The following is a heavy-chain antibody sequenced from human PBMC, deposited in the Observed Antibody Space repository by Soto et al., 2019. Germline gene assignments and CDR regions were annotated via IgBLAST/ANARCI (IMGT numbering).Heavy chain of an antibody. V-gene: IGHV3-30-3*01. D-gene: IGHD2-21*02. J-gene: IGHJ4*02. CDR3: ARVPPTYCGGDCYLYYFDY. CDR1: GFTFSSYA. Sequence: PGGSLRLSCAASGFTFSSYAMHWVRQAPGKGLEWVAVISYDGSNKYYADSVKGRFTISRDNSKNTLYLQMNSLRAEDTAVYYCARVPPTYCGGDCYLYYFDYWGQGT. CDR2: ISYDGSNK.